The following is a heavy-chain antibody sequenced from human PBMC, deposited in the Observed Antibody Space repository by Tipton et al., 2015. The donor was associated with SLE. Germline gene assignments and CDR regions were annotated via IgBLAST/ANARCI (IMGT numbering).Heavy chain of an antibody. J-gene: IGHJ6*03. CDR3: ARTLRGDGVVVGLDHYYMDV. Sequence: TLSLTCAVYGGSFSGYYWSWIRQPPGKGLEWIGEINHSGGTNYNPSLESRVTISVDTSKNQFSLKLTSVTAADTAVYYCARTLRGDGVVVGLDHYYMDVWGKGTTVTVSS. D-gene: IGHD3-3*01. CDR1: GGSFSGYY. V-gene: IGHV4-34*01. CDR2: INHSGGT.